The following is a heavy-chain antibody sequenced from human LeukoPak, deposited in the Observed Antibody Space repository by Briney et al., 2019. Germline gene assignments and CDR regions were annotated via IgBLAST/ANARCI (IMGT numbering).Heavy chain of an antibody. CDR2: INHSGST. D-gene: IGHD3-16*02. CDR1: GGSFSGYY. Sequence: PSETLSLTCAVYGGSFSGYYWSWIRQPPGKGLEWIGEINHSGSTNYNPPLKSRVTISVDTSKNQFSLKLSSVTAADTAVYYCARGVPGRSIDFWGQGTLVTVSS. J-gene: IGHJ4*02. V-gene: IGHV4-34*01. CDR3: ARGVPGRSIDF.